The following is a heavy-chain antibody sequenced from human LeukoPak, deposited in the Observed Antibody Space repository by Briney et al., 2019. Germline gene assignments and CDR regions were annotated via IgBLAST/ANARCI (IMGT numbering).Heavy chain of an antibody. CDR1: GGSFSGYY. Sequence: SETLSLTCAVYGGSFSGYYWSWIRQPPGKGLEWIGEINHSGSTNYNPSLKSRVTMSVDTSKNQFSLKLRSVTAADTAIYYCAREGNYEGPFDYWGQGTLVTVSS. CDR3: AREGNYEGPFDY. CDR2: INHSGST. J-gene: IGHJ4*02. V-gene: IGHV4-34*01. D-gene: IGHD3-22*01.